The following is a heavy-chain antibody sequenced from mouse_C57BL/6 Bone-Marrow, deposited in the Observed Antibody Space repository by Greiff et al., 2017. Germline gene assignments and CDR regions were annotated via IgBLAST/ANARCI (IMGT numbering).Heavy chain of an antibody. CDR2: ISNLANSI. V-gene: IGHV5-15*01. Sequence: EVKLVESGGGLVQPGGSLKLSCAASGFTFSDYGMAWVRQAPRKGPEWVAFISNLANSIYYADTVTGRFTISRDNDKNNLYLQMSHLKSEDTAMYYWARGDDYAEDYAMDYWGQGTSVTVSS. D-gene: IGHD2-4*01. J-gene: IGHJ4*01. CDR1: GFTFSDYG. CDR3: ARGDDYAEDYAMDY.